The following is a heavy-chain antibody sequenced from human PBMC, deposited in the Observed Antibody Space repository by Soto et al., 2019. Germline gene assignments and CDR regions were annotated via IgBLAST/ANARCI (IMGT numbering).Heavy chain of an antibody. D-gene: IGHD6-19*01. J-gene: IGHJ4*02. V-gene: IGHV1-18*01. CDR2: ISAYNGNT. CDR1: GYTFTSYG. Sequence: ASVKVSCKASGYTFTSYGIGWVRQAPGQGLEWMGWISAYNGNTNYAQKLQGRVTMTTDTSTSTAYMELRSLRSDDTAVYYCARVKTGYSSGWYYVYWGQGTLVTVS. CDR3: ARVKTGYSSGWYYVY.